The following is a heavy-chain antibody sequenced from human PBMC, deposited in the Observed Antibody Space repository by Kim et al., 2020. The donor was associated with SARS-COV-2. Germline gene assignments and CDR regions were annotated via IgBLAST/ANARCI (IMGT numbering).Heavy chain of an antibody. J-gene: IGHJ5*02. CDR1: GGTFSSYA. Sequence: SVKVSCKASGGTFSSYAISWVRQAPGQGLEWMGMIIPILGIANYAQKFQGRVTITADKSTSTAYMELSSLRSEDTAVYYCARDRGWFDPWGQGTLVTVSS. V-gene: IGHV1-69*04. CDR2: IIPILGIA. CDR3: ARDRGWFDP.